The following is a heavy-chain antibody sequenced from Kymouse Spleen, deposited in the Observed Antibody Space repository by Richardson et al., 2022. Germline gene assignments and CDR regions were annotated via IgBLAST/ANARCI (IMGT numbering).Heavy chain of an antibody. V-gene: IGHV4-34*01. CDR3: ARYCSSTSCRRLVVAATFP*L. CDR2: INHSGST. D-gene: IGHD2-2*02. CDR1: GGSFSGYY. Sequence: QVQLQQWGAGLLKPSETLSLTCAVYGGSFSGYYWSWIRQPPGKGLEWIGEINHSGSTNYNPSLKSRVTISVDTSKNQFSLKLSSVTAADTAVYYCARYCSSTSCRRLVVAATFP*LLGPGNPGHRLL. J-gene: IGHJ4*02.